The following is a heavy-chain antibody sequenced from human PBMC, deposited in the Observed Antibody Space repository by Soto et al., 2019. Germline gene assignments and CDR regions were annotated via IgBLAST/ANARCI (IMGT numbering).Heavy chain of an antibody. J-gene: IGHJ4*02. CDR2: IRCDGSYT. Sequence: LXLACAATAVTFSNHLMHWVRQTPGKGLVWVSRIRCDGSYTSYADSVKGRFTISRDNAKNTLYLQMNSLRAEDTAVYYCAKDRSSVTGTAGDYWGQGILVTVSS. CDR1: AVTFSNHL. V-gene: IGHV3-74*01. CDR3: AKDRSSVTGTAGDY. D-gene: IGHD1-7*01.